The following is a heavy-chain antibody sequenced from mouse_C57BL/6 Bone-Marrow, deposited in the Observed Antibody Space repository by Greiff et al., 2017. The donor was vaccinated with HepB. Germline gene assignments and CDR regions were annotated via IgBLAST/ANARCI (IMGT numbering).Heavy chain of an antibody. Sequence: VQLQESGAELARPGASVKLSCKASGYTFTSYGISWVKQRTGQGLEWIGEIYPRSGNTYYNEKFKGKATLTADKSSSTAYMELRSLTSEDSAVYFCARSRSTMILRFDYWGQGTTLTVSS. CDR3: ARSRSTMILRFDY. CDR2: IYPRSGNT. V-gene: IGHV1-81*01. J-gene: IGHJ2*01. CDR1: GYTFTSYG. D-gene: IGHD2-4*01.